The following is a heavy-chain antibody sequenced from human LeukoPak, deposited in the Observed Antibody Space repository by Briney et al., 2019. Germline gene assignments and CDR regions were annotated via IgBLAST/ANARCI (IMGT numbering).Heavy chain of an antibody. CDR3: ARVYSYSDY. Sequence: SETLSLTCTVSGGSVSSGSYYWSWIRQPPGKGLEWIGYIYYSGGTNYNPSLKSRVTISVDTSKNQFSLKLSSVTAADTAVYYCARVYSYSDYWGQGTLVTVSS. J-gene: IGHJ4*02. V-gene: IGHV4-61*01. D-gene: IGHD5-18*01. CDR2: IYYSGGT. CDR1: GGSVSSGSYY.